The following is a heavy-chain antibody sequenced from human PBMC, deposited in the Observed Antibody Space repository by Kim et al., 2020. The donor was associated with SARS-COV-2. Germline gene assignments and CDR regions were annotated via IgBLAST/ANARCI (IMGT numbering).Heavy chain of an antibody. CDR2: ISSSSSYI. Sequence: GGSLRLSCAASGFTFSSYSMNWVRQAPGKGLEWVSSISSSSSYIYYADSVKGRFTISRDNAKNSLYLQMNSLRAEDTAVYYCASITGLGYSYGDGWGSSWQTTNSWFDPGGQGTRVTVSS. V-gene: IGHV3-21*01. D-gene: IGHD5-18*01. CDR1: GFTFSSYS. J-gene: IGHJ5*02. CDR3: ASITGLGYSYGDGWGSSWQTTNSWFDP.